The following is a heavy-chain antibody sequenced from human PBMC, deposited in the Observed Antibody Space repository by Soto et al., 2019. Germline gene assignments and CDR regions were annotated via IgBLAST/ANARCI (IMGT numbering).Heavy chain of an antibody. J-gene: IGHJ2*01. V-gene: IGHV1-3*01. CDR1: GYTFTNYA. Sequence: QVQLVQSGAEVKEPGASVKVSCRASGYTFTNYAIHWVRQAPGQRLEWMGWLNPGNGNTKYPQKFQGRVTITRDTSASTANMFRSSLRSEDTAVYYGPRDQGIPYCGVDCYSDWYFDLWGRGTLVTVSS. CDR2: LNPGNGNT. D-gene: IGHD2-21*01. CDR3: PRDQGIPYCGVDCYSDWYFDL.